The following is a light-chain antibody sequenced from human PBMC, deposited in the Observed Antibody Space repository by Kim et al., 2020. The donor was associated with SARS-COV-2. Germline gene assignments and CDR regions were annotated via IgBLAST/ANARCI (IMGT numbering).Light chain of an antibody. CDR1: QSVSSSH. Sequence: EIVLTQSPGTLSLSPGERATLSCRASQSVSSSHLAWYQQKPGQGPRLLLSGASSRATGIPDRFSGSGSGTDFTLTISRLEPEDFAVYYCQHFGSSFTFGQGTKVDIK. CDR2: GAS. J-gene: IGKJ3*01. CDR3: QHFGSSFT. V-gene: IGKV3-20*01.